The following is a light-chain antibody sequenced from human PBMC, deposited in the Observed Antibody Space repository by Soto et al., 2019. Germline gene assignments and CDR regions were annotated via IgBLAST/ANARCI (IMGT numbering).Light chain of an antibody. CDR3: QSYDSSLSGYV. CDR2: ENN. CDR1: SSNIGAGYE. V-gene: IGLV1-40*01. J-gene: IGLJ1*01. Sequence: QAVVTQPPSVSEAPGQRVTISCTGSSSNIGAGYEAHWYQQVPGTAPKLLIYENNNRPSGVPDRFSGSKSGTSASLAITGHQAEDEAEYYCQSYDSSLSGYVFGTGTKLTVL.